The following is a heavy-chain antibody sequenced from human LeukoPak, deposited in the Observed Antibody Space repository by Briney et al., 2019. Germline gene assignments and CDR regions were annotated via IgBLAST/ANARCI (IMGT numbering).Heavy chain of an antibody. CDR2: INHSGST. J-gene: IGHJ4*02. D-gene: IGHD1-26*01. V-gene: IGHV4-34*01. CDR1: GGSFSGYY. CDR3: ARLRSGSTDY. Sequence: PSETLSLTCAVYGGSFSGYYWSWIRQPPGKGLEWIGEINHSGSTNYNPSLKSRVTISVDTSKNQFSLKLSSVTAADTAVYYRARLRSGSTDYWGQGTLVTVSS.